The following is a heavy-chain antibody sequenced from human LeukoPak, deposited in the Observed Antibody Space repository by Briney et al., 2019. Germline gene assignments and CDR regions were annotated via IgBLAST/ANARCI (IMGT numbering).Heavy chain of an antibody. CDR2: IGTASDT. CDR1: GFTFSSFD. J-gene: IGHJ6*03. Sequence: GGSLRLSCAASGFTFSSFDMHWVRQPTGQGLEWVSTIGTASDTYYPGSVEGRSTLSRDNAKNSLYLQMNSLTAGDTAVYYCARGPPRGKYYYLDVWGKGTTVTVSS. D-gene: IGHD1-1*01. CDR3: ARGPPRGKYYYLDV. V-gene: IGHV3-13*01.